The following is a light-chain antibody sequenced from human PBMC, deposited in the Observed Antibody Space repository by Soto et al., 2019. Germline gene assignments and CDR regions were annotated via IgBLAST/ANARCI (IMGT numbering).Light chain of an antibody. CDR1: QAVSNK. CDR2: DTS. Sequence: EIVLTQSPATLSSSPGERATLSCRASQAVSNKLAWYQHKPGQAPRLLIYDTSNRVTGIPARFSGSGSGTDFTLTISSLEPEDFAVYYCHQRKSWPRTFGQGTKVEIK. V-gene: IGKV3-11*01. J-gene: IGKJ1*01. CDR3: HQRKSWPRT.